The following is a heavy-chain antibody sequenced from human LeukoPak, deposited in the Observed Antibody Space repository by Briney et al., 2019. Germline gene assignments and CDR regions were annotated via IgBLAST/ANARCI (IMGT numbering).Heavy chain of an antibody. CDR1: GGSFSGYY. Sequence: SETLSLTCAVYGGSFSGYYWSWIRQPPGKGLEWIGEINHSGSTNYNPSLKSRVTISVDTSKNQFSLKLSSVTAADTAVYYCARGQGYYYGSGSYYWVYWGQGTPVTVSS. V-gene: IGHV4-34*01. J-gene: IGHJ4*02. CDR2: INHSGST. D-gene: IGHD3-10*01. CDR3: ARGQGYYYGSGSYYWVY.